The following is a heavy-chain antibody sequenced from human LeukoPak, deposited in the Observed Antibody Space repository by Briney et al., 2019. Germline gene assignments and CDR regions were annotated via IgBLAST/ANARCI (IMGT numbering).Heavy chain of an antibody. V-gene: IGHV4-39*01. CDR1: GGSISSSSYY. J-gene: IGHJ5*02. Sequence: LETLSLTCTVSGGSISSSSYYWGWIRQPPGKGLEWIGSIYYSGSTYYNPSLKSRVTISVDTSKNQFSLKLSSVTAADTAVYYCARRIMYYYGSGSYWGDNWFDPWGQGTLVTVSS. CDR2: IYYSGST. D-gene: IGHD3-10*01. CDR3: ARRIMYYYGSGSYWGDNWFDP.